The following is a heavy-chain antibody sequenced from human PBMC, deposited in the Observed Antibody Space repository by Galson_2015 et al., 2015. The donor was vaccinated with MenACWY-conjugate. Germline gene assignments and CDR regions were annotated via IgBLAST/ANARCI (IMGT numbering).Heavy chain of an antibody. CDR2: INQDGSMK. V-gene: IGHV3-7*03. CDR1: GFTFSNYW. CDR3: ARDPPHYYDNNYDMDV. D-gene: IGHD3-22*01. Sequence: SLRLSCAASGFTFSNYWMTWVRQAPGKGLEWVANINQDGSMKNYVDSVKGRFTISRDNAEISLRLQMDSLRAEDTAVYYCARDPPHYYDNNYDMDVWGQGTTVTVSS. J-gene: IGHJ6*02.